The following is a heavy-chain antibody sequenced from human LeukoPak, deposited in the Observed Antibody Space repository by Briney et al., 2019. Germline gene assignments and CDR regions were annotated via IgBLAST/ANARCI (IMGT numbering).Heavy chain of an antibody. D-gene: IGHD4-17*01. V-gene: IGHV4-59*08. CDR2: INYSGSA. CDR3: ARAYYGDFFDY. Sequence: SETLSLTCNVSGGAISNYYWSWIRQPPGKGLEWIGYINYSGSAFYNPSVKSRVTISVDTSKNQFSLRLNSVTAADTAVYYCARAYYGDFFDYWGQGTLVTVSS. J-gene: IGHJ4*02. CDR1: GGAISNYY.